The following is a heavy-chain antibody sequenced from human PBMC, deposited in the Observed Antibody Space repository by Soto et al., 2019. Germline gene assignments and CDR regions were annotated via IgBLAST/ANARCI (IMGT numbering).Heavy chain of an antibody. CDR1: GGSLSSGGYY. Sequence: SETLFPTCTVSGGSLSSGGYYWGWVRQHPGEGLGGVGYIYYSGSTYYNPSLKSRVTISVDTSKNQFSLKLSSVTAADTAVYYCATYRDYYDSSGYYEGRNNWFDPWGQGTLVTVSS. D-gene: IGHD3-22*01. V-gene: IGHV4-31*03. CDR3: ATYRDYYDSSGYYEGRNNWFDP. CDR2: IYYSGST. J-gene: IGHJ5*02.